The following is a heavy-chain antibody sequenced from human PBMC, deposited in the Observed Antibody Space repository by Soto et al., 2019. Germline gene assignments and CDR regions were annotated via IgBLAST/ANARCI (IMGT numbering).Heavy chain of an antibody. CDR3: ARAFMYTTSPYGWFVP. J-gene: IGHJ5*02. V-gene: IGHV1-18*01. D-gene: IGHD6-6*01. CDR2: INADTGKT. Sequence: SVKVSGKDSVDSVANYGIKWVRQVPGQGLEWMGWINADTGKTVYAQTFQGRVTMTTDTATSTVFMYLRSLRTDDTAVHYRARAFMYTTSPYGWFVPWG. CDR1: VDSVANYG.